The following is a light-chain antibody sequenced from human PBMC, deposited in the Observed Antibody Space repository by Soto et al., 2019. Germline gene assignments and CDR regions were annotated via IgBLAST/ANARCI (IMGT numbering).Light chain of an antibody. Sequence: ETVLRQQPATLSLSRREGATLSCRASQSVSSYLAWYQQKPGQAPRLLIYGASSRATGIPDRFSGSGSGTDFTLTISSLQPEDFATYYCLQHNSYPSTFGQGTRLEIK. V-gene: IGKV3-11*01. CDR1: QSVSSY. CDR3: LQHNSYPST. J-gene: IGKJ5*01. CDR2: GAS.